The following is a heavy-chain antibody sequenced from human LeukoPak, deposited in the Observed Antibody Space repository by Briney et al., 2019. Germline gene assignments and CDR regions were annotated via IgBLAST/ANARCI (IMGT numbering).Heavy chain of an antibody. D-gene: IGHD2-15*01. V-gene: IGHV1-2*02. CDR2: INPYSGDT. CDR1: GYSFTGYY. CDR3: ATNYCSGGSCYGTYYYYYMDV. Sequence: ASVKVSCKASGYSFTGYYIHWVRQAPGQGLAWMGWINPYSGDTTYAQKFQGRLTLTRDTSISTAYMELSRLRSDDTAVYYCATNYCSGGSCYGTYYYYYMDVWGKGTTVTISS. J-gene: IGHJ6*03.